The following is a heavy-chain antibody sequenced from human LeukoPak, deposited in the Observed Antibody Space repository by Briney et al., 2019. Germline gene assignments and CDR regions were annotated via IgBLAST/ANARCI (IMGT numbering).Heavy chain of an antibody. D-gene: IGHD2-2*01. Sequence: SETLSLTCTVSGHSISSGYYWGWIRQSAGKGLEWIGRIYTSGSTPDYSPSLKSRVTMSIDTSKNQFSLQLSSVTAADTAVYYCATSPPVVPAAITAFDIWGQGTMVTVSS. CDR1: GHSISSGYY. V-gene: IGHV4-4*07. CDR2: IYTSGSTP. J-gene: IGHJ3*02. CDR3: ATSPPVVPAAITAFDI.